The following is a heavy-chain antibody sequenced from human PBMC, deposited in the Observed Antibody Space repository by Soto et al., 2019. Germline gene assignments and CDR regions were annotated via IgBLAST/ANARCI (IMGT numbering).Heavy chain of an antibody. D-gene: IGHD3-3*01. J-gene: IGHJ6*02. CDR3: ARVAIAVFGVVSIPPHYYSEMDV. Sequence: QVQLVQSGAEVKKPGSSVKVSCKAAVGTFNRYAISWVRQAPGQGLEGMGGIIPIVGIGNDAHRFQGRVTNTADETTGTANIELSGRRSDDTGVYYLARVAIAVFGVVSIPPHYYSEMDVWGQGTTVTVSS. CDR2: IIPIVGIG. V-gene: IGHV1-69*01. CDR1: VGTFNRYA.